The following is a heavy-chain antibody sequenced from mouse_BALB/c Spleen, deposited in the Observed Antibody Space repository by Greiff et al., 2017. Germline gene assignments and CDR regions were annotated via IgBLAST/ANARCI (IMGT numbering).Heavy chain of an antibody. V-gene: IGHV5-6*02. D-gene: IGHD2-1*01. J-gene: IGHJ4*01. CDR1: GFTFSSYG. CDR3: ARHKGSVYGNDAMDY. Sequence: DVMLVESGGDLVKPGGSLKLSCSASGFTFSSYGMSWVRQTPDKRLEWVATISSGGSYTYYPDSVKGRFTISRDNAKNTLYLQMSSLKSEDTAMYYCARHKGSVYGNDAMDYWGQGTSVTVSS. CDR2: ISSGGSYT.